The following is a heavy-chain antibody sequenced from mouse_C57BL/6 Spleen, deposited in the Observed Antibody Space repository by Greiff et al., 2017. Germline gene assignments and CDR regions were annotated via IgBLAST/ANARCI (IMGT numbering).Heavy chain of an antibody. CDR2: FYPGSGSI. D-gene: IGHD2-1*01. J-gene: IGHJ4*01. CDR1: GYTFTEYT. Sequence: VKLMESGAELVKPGASVKLSCKASGYTFTEYTIHWVKQRSGQGLEWIGWFYPGSGSIKYNEKFKDKATLTADKSSSTVYMELSSLTSEDSAVYFCARHEDYGTYGGLWDYWGQGTSVTVSS. CDR3: ARHEDYGTYGGLWDY. V-gene: IGHV1-62-2*01.